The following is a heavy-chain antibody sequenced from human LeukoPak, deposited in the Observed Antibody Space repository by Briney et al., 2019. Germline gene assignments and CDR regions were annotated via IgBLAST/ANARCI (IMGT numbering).Heavy chain of an antibody. V-gene: IGHV3-21*01. D-gene: IGHD6-13*01. CDR1: GFTFSSYS. J-gene: IGHJ4*02. CDR3: ARGDWIAAAGTTPMASDY. Sequence: GGSLRLSCAASGFTFSSYSMNWVRQAPGKGLEWVSSISSSSSYIYYADSVKGRFTISRDNSKNTLYLQMNSLRAEDTAVYYCARGDWIAAAGTTPMASDYWGQGTLVTVSS. CDR2: ISSSSSYI.